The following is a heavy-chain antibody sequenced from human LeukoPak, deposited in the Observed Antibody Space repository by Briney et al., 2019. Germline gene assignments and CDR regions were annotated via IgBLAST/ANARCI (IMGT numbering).Heavy chain of an antibody. Sequence: PGRSLRLSCAASGFTFSSYAMHWVRQAPGKGLEWVAVISYDGSNKYYADSVKGRFTISRDNSKNTLYLQMNSLRAEDTAVYYCARGRFSEGNAFDIWGQGTMVTVSS. CDR2: ISYDGSNK. V-gene: IGHV3-30-3*01. CDR1: GFTFSSYA. CDR3: ARGRFSEGNAFDI. D-gene: IGHD3-10*01. J-gene: IGHJ3*02.